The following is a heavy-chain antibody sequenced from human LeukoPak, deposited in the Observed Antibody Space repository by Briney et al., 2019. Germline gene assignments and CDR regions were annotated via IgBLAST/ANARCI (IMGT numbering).Heavy chain of an antibody. Sequence: PGGSLRLSCAASGFTFSSYAMSWVRQAPGKGLEWIGSIYYSGSTYYNPSLKSRVTISVDTSKNQFSLKLSSVTAADTAVYYCARHGSTGYSSGWYYNYWGQGTLVTVSS. J-gene: IGHJ4*02. V-gene: IGHV4-39*01. CDR3: ARHGSTGYSSGWYYNY. CDR2: IYYSGST. D-gene: IGHD6-19*01. CDR1: GFTFSSYA.